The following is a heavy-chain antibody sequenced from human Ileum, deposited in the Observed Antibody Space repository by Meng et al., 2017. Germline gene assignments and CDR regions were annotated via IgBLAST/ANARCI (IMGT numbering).Heavy chain of an antibody. V-gene: IGHV1-46*01. CDR2: IYPGGDET. CDR3: ARSYNPWGGFYSVGGF. Sequence: GESLKISCKSSGYTFTSYYMHWVRQAPGQGLEWMGRIYPGGDETAYAQKFQGRFSMTWDTSTSTVYMELSSLTSEDTALYYCARSYNPWGGFYSVGGFWGQGTLVTVSS. D-gene: IGHD3-10*01. CDR1: GYTFTSYY. J-gene: IGHJ4*02.